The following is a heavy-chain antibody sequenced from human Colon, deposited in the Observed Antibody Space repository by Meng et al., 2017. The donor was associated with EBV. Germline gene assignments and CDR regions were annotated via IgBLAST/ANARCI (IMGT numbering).Heavy chain of an antibody. CDR2: INHSGST. CDR3: ARGPGGSYYLYYFDY. J-gene: IGHJ4*02. V-gene: IGHV4-34*01. D-gene: IGHD1-26*01. Sequence: HVHLQEWGAGLLKPSETLSLTCAVYGGSFSGYYWSWIRQPPEKGLEWIGEINHSGSTNYNPSLKSRVTISVDTSKKQFSLKLSSVTAADTAVYYCARGPGGSYYLYYFDYWGQGTLVTVSS. CDR1: GGSFSGYY.